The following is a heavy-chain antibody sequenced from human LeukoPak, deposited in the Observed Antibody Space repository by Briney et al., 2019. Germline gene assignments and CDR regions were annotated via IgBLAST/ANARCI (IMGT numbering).Heavy chain of an antibody. V-gene: IGHV4-59*12. D-gene: IGHD2-15*01. CDR1: GGSISSYY. Sequence: SETLSLTCTVSGGSISSYYWSWIRQPPGKGLEWIGYIYYSGSTNYNPSLKSRVTISVDTSKNQFSLKLSSVTAADTAVYYCARGQSYGSGGSCYVIWGQGTMVTVSS. J-gene: IGHJ3*02. CDR2: IYYSGST. CDR3: ARGQSYGSGGSCYVI.